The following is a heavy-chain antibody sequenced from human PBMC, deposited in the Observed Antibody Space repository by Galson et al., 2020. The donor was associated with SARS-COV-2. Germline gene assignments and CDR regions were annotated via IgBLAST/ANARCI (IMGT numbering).Heavy chain of an antibody. CDR3: ARAQLRTIFGVVTEALDALEL. V-gene: IGHV3-21*01. D-gene: IGHD3-3*01. CDR2: ISSSSSYI. Sequence: SCAASGFTFSTYSMNWVRQAPGKGLEWVSFISSSSSYIYYADSVKGRFTISRDNAKNSLYLQMNSLRAEDTAVYYCARAQLRTIFGVVTEALDALELWGQGTMVTVSA. CDR1: GFTFSTYS. J-gene: IGHJ3*01.